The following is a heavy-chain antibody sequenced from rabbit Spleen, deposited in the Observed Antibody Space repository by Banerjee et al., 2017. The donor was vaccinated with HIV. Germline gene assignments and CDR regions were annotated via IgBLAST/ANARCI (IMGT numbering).Heavy chain of an antibody. CDR3: ARETSSGWGIVSFYFSL. J-gene: IGHJ4*01. CDR2: IYSGSSGDT. Sequence: QSLEESGGDLVKPGASLTLTCTASGFSFSSRYYMCRVRQAPGKGLEWIACIYSGSSGDTYYASWAKGRFTISKTSSTTVTLQMTSLTAADTATYFCARETSSGWGIVSFYFSLWGPGTLVTVS. CDR1: GFSFSSRYY. V-gene: IGHV1S40*01. D-gene: IGHD4-1*01.